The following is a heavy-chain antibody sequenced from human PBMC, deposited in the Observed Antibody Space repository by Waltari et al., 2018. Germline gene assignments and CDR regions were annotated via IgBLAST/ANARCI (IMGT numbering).Heavy chain of an antibody. CDR3: ARGPDYYDSGVIY. CDR1: GFTFSSYW. D-gene: IGHD3-22*01. CDR2: IKQDGSEK. J-gene: IGHJ4*02. V-gene: IGHV3-7*01. Sequence: EVQLVESGGGLVQPGGSLRLSCAASGFTFSSYWMSWVRQAPGKGLEWVANIKQDGSEKYYVDSVKGRFTISRDNAKNSLYLQMNSLRAEDTAVYYCARGPDYYDSGVIYWGQGTLVTVSS.